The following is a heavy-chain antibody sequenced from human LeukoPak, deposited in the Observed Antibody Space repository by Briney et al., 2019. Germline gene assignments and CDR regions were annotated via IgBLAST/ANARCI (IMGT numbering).Heavy chain of an antibody. J-gene: IGHJ5*02. CDR1: GGSISSYY. Sequence: SETLSLTCTVSGGSISSYYWSWIRQPAGKGLEWIGRIYASGSTRYNPSLKSRVTMSVDTSKNQFSLKLSSVTAADTAMYYCAILIGYYYGSGSYGPHWFDPWGQGTLVTVSS. V-gene: IGHV4-4*07. CDR2: IYASGST. D-gene: IGHD3-10*01. CDR3: AILIGYYYGSGSYGPHWFDP.